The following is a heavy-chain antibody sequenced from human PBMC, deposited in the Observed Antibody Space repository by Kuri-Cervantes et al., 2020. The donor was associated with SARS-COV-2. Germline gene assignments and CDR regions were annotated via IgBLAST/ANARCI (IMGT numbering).Heavy chain of an antibody. CDR2: IIPIFGTA. Sequence: SVKVSCKASGGTFSSYAISWVRQAPGQGLEWMGGIIPIFGTANYAQKFQGRVTITTDESTSTAYMELNSLRSEDTAVYYCARVTGDLGVGAFDIWGQGTMVTVSS. J-gene: IGHJ3*02. CDR3: ARVTGDLGVGAFDI. D-gene: IGHD7-27*01. V-gene: IGHV1-69*05. CDR1: GGTFSSYA.